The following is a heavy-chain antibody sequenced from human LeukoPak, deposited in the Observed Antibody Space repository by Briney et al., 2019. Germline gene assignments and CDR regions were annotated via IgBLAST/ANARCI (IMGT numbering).Heavy chain of an antibody. V-gene: IGHV1-46*01. CDR2: INPSGGST. CDR1: GYTFTSYY. Sequence: ASVKVSCKASGYTFTSYYTHWVRQAPGQGLEWMGIINPSGGSTSYAQKFQGRVTMTRDTSTSTVYMELSSLRSEDTAVYYCARATPAYCGGDCYSGAFDIWGQGTMVTVSS. J-gene: IGHJ3*02. CDR3: ARATPAYCGGDCYSGAFDI. D-gene: IGHD2-21*02.